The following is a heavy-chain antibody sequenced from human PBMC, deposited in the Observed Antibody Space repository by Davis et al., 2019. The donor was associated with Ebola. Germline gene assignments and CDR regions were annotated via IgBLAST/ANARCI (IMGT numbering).Heavy chain of an antibody. V-gene: IGHV1-69*13. CDR3: ASNPLTRLLGPEPYGMDV. CDR1: GGTFSSYA. D-gene: IGHD1-14*01. J-gene: IGHJ6*02. Sequence: AASVKVSCKASGGTFSSYAISWVRQAPGQGLAWMGGIIPIFGTANYAQKFQGRVTITADESTSTAYMELSSLRSEDTAVYYCASNPLTRLLGPEPYGMDVWGQGTTVTVSS. CDR2: IIPIFGTA.